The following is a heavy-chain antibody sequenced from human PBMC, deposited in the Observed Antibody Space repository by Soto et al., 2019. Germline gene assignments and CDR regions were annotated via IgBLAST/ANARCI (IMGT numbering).Heavy chain of an antibody. CDR1: GFTFSSYA. CDR3: AKRPADSSGYYFYYFDY. J-gene: IGHJ4*02. CDR2: ISGSGGST. Sequence: PGGSLRLSCAASGFTFSSYAMSWVREAPVKGLEWVSAISGSGGSTYYAESVKGRFTSSRDNSKNTLYLQMNSLRAEDTAVYYCAKRPADSSGYYFYYFDYWGQGTLVTVSS. D-gene: IGHD3-22*01. V-gene: IGHV3-23*01.